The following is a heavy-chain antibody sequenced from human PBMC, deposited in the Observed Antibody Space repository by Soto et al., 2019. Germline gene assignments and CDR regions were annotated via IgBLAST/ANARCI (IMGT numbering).Heavy chain of an antibody. V-gene: IGHV3-15*07. CDR3: TTETSSDFYYHNDY. D-gene: IGHD3-22*01. CDR2: IKSKTDGGTT. Sequence: PGGPLRLSCAASGFILTNVWMNWVRQARGKGLEWVGRIKSKTDGGTTDYAAPVKGRLTISRDDSKNTLYLQMNSLKTEDTAVYYCTTETSSDFYYHNDYWGQGT. CDR1: GFILTNVW. J-gene: IGHJ4*02.